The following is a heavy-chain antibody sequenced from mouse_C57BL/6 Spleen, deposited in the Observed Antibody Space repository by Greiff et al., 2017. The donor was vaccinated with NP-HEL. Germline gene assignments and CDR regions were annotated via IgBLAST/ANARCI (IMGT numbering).Heavy chain of an antibody. CDR1: GYTFTDYE. D-gene: IGHD3-2*02. CDR2: IDPETGGT. CDR3: TRKLRVRGRGAMDY. Sequence: QVQLQQSGAELVRPGASVTLSCKASGYTFTDYEMHWVKQTPVHGLEWIGAIDPETGGTAYNQKFKGKARLTADKSSSTAYMELLSLTAEDSDVYYCTRKLRVRGRGAMDYWGQGTSVTVSS. J-gene: IGHJ4*01. V-gene: IGHV1-15*01.